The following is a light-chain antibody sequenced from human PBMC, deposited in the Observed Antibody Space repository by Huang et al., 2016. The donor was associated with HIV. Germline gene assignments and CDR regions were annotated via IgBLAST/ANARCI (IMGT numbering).Light chain of an antibody. V-gene: IGKV1-39*01. CDR2: SAS. J-gene: IGKJ5*01. Sequence: IQMTQSPTSLSASVGDRVFISCRTSQSVGTYLNWYQQKPGKAPKLLISSASTLHNGVPSRFSGGDSGTVFTLTIRGLQFDDFAAYFCQQSYGALSSFGPGTRL. CDR1: QSVGTY. CDR3: QQSYGALSS.